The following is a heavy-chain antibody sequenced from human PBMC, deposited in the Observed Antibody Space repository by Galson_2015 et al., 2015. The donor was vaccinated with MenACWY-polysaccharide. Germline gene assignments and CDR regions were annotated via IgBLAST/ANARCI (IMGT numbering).Heavy chain of an antibody. V-gene: IGHV3-23*01. J-gene: IGHJ4*02. CDR3: AKLFSYCSSTSCYDY. CDR1: GLAVPGFTFSSNA. CDR2: ISDSGDST. D-gene: IGHD2-2*01. Sequence: SLRLSCAASGLAVPGFTFSSNAMTWVRQAPGKGLEWVSAISDSGDSTYYADSVKGRFTISRDNSKNTLYLHMNSLRAEDTAVYYCAKLFSYCSSTSCYDYWGQGTLVTVSS.